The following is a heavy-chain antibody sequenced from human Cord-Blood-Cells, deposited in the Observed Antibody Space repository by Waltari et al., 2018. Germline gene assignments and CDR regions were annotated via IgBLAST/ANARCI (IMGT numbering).Heavy chain of an antibody. J-gene: IGHJ4*02. CDR3: ARDPDTAMVYYFDY. V-gene: IGHV3-48*02. CDR1: GFTFSSYS. CDR2: ISISSSTI. D-gene: IGHD5-18*01. Sequence: EVQLVESGGGLVQPGGSLRLSCAASGFTFSSYSMNWVRQAPGKGLEWVSYISISSSTIYYADSVKGRFTISRDNAKNSLYLQMNSLRDEDTAVYYCARDPDTAMVYYFDYWGQGTLVTVSS.